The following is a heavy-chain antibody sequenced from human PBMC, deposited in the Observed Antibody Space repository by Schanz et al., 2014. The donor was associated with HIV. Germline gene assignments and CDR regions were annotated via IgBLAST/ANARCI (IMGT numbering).Heavy chain of an antibody. V-gene: IGHV1-46*02. CDR1: GYTFNSHY. J-gene: IGHJ6*02. CDR2: VNPTGGDT. CDR3: ARGARYGMDV. Sequence: QVQLVQSGAEVKKPGASVKVSCKASGYTFNSHYIHWVRQAPGQGLEWMGVVNPTGGDTSHAQRFQGRITMTRDTSTSTVYMELSSLTSEDTAIYYCARGARYGMDVWGQGTTVTVSS.